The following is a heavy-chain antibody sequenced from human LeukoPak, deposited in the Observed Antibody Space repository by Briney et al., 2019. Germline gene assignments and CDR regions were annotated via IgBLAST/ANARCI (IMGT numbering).Heavy chain of an antibody. D-gene: IGHD3-10*01. CDR3: ARLWRESPRRITMVRGVNWFDP. Sequence: PSETLSLTRAVYGGSFSGYYWSWIRQPPGKGLEWIGEINHSGSTNYNPSLKSRVTISVDKSKNQFSLKLSSVTAADTAVYYCARLWRESPRRITMVRGVNWFDPWGQGTLVTVSS. J-gene: IGHJ5*02. V-gene: IGHV4-34*01. CDR1: GGSFSGYY. CDR2: INHSGST.